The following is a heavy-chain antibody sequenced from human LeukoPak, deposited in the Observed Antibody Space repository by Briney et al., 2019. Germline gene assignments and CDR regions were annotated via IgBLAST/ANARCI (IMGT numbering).Heavy chain of an antibody. CDR1: GGSISSYY. CDR3: ARDSGGWYMDYFDY. J-gene: IGHJ4*02. D-gene: IGHD6-19*01. V-gene: IGHV4-59*12. Sequence: SETLSLTCSVSGGSISSYYCTWIRQTPGKGLEWIGYMSYSGSTNYNPSLKSRVTISVDTSKNQFSLKLSSVTAADTAVYYCARDSGGWYMDYFDYWGQGTLVTVSS. CDR2: MSYSGST.